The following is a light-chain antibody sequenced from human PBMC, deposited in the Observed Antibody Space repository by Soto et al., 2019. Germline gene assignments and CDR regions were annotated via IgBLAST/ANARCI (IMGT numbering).Light chain of an antibody. Sequence: DIQMTQSPSSLSASVGDRVTITCRASQDIGSHLAWYQQKPEKAPKSLIYFASTLQSGVPSRFSASGSGTDFTLTISSLQPEDFATYYCQQFRSFPITCGQGTRLEIK. J-gene: IGKJ5*01. V-gene: IGKV1D-16*01. CDR2: FAS. CDR3: QQFRSFPIT. CDR1: QDIGSH.